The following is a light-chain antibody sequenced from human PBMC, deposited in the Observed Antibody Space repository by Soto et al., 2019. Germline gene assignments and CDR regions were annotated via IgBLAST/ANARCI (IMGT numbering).Light chain of an antibody. Sequence: EIVMTQSPATLSVSPGERVTLSCRASQSVRSNLAWYQQKPCQVPRVLIYGASTRSIGIPDRFSGSGCGTEFTLTIISLQSEDCAVYYCHHYVTVWGFGGGTSLDIK. CDR2: GAS. V-gene: IGKV3-15*01. CDR3: HHYVTVWG. J-gene: IGKJ4*02. CDR1: QSVRSN.